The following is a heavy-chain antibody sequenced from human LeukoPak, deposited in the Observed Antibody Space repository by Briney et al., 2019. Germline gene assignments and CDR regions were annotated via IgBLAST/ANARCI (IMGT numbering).Heavy chain of an antibody. CDR3: AKDSRGVRGVVFDY. CDR1: GFTFSSYG. J-gene: IGHJ4*02. Sequence: GGTLRLSCAASGFTFSSYGMSWVRQAPGKGLEWVSAISGSGGSTYYADSVKGRFTISRDNSKNTLYLQMNSLRAEDTAVYYCAKDSRGVRGVVFDYWGQGTLVTVSS. D-gene: IGHD3-10*01. CDR2: ISGSGGST. V-gene: IGHV3-23*01.